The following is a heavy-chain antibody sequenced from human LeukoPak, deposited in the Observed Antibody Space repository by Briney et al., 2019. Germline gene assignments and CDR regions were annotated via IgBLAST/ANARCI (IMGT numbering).Heavy chain of an antibody. J-gene: IGHJ5*02. D-gene: IGHD3-10*01. CDR1: GGSFSGYY. V-gene: IGHV4-34*01. Sequence: SETLSLTRAVYGGSFSGYYWSWIRQPPGKGLEWIGEINHSGSTNYNPSLKSRVTISVDTSKNQFFLKLSSVTAADTAVYYCARGPKWFGAVSWFDPWGQGTLVTVSS. CDR3: ARGPKWFGAVSWFDP. CDR2: INHSGST.